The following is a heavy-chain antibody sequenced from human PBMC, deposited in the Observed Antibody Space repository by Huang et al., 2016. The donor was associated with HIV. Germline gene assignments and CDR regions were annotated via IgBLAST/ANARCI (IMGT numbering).Heavy chain of an antibody. CDR3: ARSAYGDLDY. J-gene: IGHJ4*02. D-gene: IGHD4-17*01. CDR2: MNPNTGNT. V-gene: IGHV1-8*02. CDR1: GYTFTNYD. Sequence: QVHLVQSGAEVKKPGASVKVSCKASGYTFTNYDINWVRQAPGRGLEWMGCMNPNTGNTGFAQSVQGRVTMTRKTSITTAYMELTSLTSEDTAVYYCARSAYGDLDYWGLGTLVSVSS.